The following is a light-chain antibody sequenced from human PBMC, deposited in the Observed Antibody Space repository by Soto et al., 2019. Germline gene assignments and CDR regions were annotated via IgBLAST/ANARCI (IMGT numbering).Light chain of an antibody. CDR3: QQYDSSPIT. CDR1: QSVSSSY. Sequence: LKQSPGTLSLSQGERATLSCRASQSVSSSYLAWYQKKAGQAPRLLIFGASSRATGVPDRFSGSGSGTDFTLTISRLEPEDFAVFYCQQYDSSPITFGQGTRLEIK. V-gene: IGKV3-20*01. J-gene: IGKJ5*01. CDR2: GAS.